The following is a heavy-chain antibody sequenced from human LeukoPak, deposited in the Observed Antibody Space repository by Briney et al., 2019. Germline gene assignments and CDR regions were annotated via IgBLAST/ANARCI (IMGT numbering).Heavy chain of an antibody. J-gene: IGHJ4*02. CDR1: GYSFTSFG. CDR3: VRDLGVDTSMIFFDF. Sequence: ASVRVSCKASGYSFTSFGISWVRQAPGQGLEWMGWSSAYNGNTNYVQKFQGRVTMTTDTSTSTAYMELRSLRSDDTAVFYCVRDLGVDTSMIFFDFWGQGTLVTVSS. CDR2: SSAYNGNT. D-gene: IGHD5-18*01. V-gene: IGHV1-18*01.